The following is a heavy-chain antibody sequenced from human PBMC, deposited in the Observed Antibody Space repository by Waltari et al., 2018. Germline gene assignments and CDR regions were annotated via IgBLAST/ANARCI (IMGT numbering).Heavy chain of an antibody. J-gene: IGHJ4*02. D-gene: IGHD6-19*01. Sequence: EVQLLESGGGLVQPGGSLRLSCAASGFTFSSYAMSWVRQAPGKVMEWVSASSGSGGSTYYADAVKGRFTISRDNSKNTLYLQMNSLRAEDTAVYYCAKDIGSSGWSGGFDYWGQGTLVTVSS. CDR2: SSGSGGST. V-gene: IGHV3-23*01. CDR1: GFTFSSYA. CDR3: AKDIGSSGWSGGFDY.